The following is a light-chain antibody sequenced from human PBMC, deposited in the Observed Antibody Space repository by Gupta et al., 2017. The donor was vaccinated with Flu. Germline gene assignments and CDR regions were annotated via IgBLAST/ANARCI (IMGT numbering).Light chain of an antibody. CDR2: DVS. CDR3: SSFISSNIYV. V-gene: IGLV2-14*03. CDR1: SSDVGGYNY. J-gene: IGLJ1*01. Sequence: TISCTGTSSDVGGYNYVSWHQHHPAQPHNLMIYDVSNRPAAVASRFSASKSGNTASLTISVPQAEAAADYYYSSFISSNIYVFDSGTKLTVL.